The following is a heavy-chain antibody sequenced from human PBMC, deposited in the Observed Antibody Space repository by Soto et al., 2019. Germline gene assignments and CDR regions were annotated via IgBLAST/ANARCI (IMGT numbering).Heavy chain of an antibody. V-gene: IGHV3-23*01. J-gene: IGHJ4*02. CDR1: GFTSSNYA. CDR3: ASVSPGLFADRYFDY. D-gene: IGHD3-3*01. Sequence: EVQLLESGGGLVQPGGSLRLSCAASGFTSSNYAMSWVRQAPGKGLEWVSVIRGRGGDTYYADSVKGRFTIARDNAKNGLYLQMNSLRVEDTAVYYCASVSPGLFADRYFDYWGQGTLVTVSS. CDR2: IRGRGGDT.